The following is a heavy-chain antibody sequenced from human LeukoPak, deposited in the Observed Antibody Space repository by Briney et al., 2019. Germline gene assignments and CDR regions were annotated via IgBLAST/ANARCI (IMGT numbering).Heavy chain of an antibody. CDR1: GFTFSSYS. CDR2: ISSSSSTI. CDR3: ARDRVYNWNDPHAFDI. J-gene: IGHJ3*02. V-gene: IGHV3-48*01. Sequence: GGSLRLSCAASGFTFSSYSMNWVRQAPGKGLEWVSSISSSSSTIYYADSVKGRFTISRDNAKNSLYLQMNSLRAEDTAVYYCARDRVYNWNDPHAFDIWGQGTMVTVSS. D-gene: IGHD1-20*01.